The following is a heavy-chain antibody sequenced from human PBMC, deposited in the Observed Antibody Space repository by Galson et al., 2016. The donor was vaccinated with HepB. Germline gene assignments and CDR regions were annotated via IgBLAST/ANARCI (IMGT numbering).Heavy chain of an antibody. J-gene: IGHJ4*02. CDR3: ARVDYGDYVALWYFDY. V-gene: IGHV3-7*01. CDR1: GFAFSGYW. CDR2: IRRDGNEK. Sequence: SLRLSCAASGFAFSGYWMSWVRQAPGKGLEWVANIRRDGNEKYYVDSVKGRFTISRDNAKNSLFLQLNSLRAEDTAVYYCARVDYGDYVALWYFDYWGQGTPVTVSS. D-gene: IGHD4-17*01.